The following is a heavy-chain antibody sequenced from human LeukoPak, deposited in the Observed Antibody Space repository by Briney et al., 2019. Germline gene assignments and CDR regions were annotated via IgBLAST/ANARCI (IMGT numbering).Heavy chain of an antibody. J-gene: IGHJ6*03. Sequence: ASVKFSCKVSGYTLTELSMHWVRQAPGKGLEWMGGFDPEDGETIYAQKFQGRVTMTEDTSTDTAYMELSSLRSEDTAVYYCAKDLTDITMVREDYYYYYYMDVWGKGTTVTVSS. V-gene: IGHV1-24*01. D-gene: IGHD3-10*01. CDR3: AKDLTDITMVREDYYYYYYMDV. CDR1: GYTLTELS. CDR2: FDPEDGET.